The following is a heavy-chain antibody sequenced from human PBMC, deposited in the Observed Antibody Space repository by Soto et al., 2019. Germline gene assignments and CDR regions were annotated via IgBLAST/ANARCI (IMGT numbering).Heavy chain of an antibody. D-gene: IGHD3-22*01. V-gene: IGHV3-23*01. CDR3: AKTRLYDSNEYHRDGFGV. CDR1: GFPFWTYS. J-gene: IGHJ3*01. Sequence: EVKLLESGGGLVQPGGSMRLSCEASGFPFWTYSMSWVRQAPRKGLEWVSGISGSGTATYYTDSVKGRFTVSRDNSKDTLCLQMNTLRVEDTAVYYCAKTRLYDSNEYHRDGFGVWGPVRAVTVSS. CDR2: ISGSGTAT.